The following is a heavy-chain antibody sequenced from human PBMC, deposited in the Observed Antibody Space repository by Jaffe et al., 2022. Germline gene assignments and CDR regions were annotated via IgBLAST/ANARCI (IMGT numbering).Heavy chain of an antibody. CDR2: IRYDGSNK. CDR1: GFTFSSYG. CDR3: AAAREQLVRAFDI. V-gene: IGHV3-30*02. Sequence: QVQLVESGGGVVQPGGSLRLSCAASGFTFSSYGMHWVRQAPGKGLEWVAFIRYDGSNKYYADSVKGRFTISRDNSKNTLYLQMNSLRAEDTAVYYCAAAREQLVRAFDIWGQGTMVTVSS. J-gene: IGHJ3*02. D-gene: IGHD6-13*01.